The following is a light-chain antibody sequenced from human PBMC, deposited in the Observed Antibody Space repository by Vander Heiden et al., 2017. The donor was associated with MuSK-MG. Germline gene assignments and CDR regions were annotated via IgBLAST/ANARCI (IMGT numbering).Light chain of an antibody. CDR1: QSILHSANNQNY. V-gene: IGKV4-1*01. J-gene: IGKJ3*01. Sequence: DIVMTQSPDSLAVSLGERASINCRSSQSILHSANNQNYLAWYQQKPGQPPKLLLSWASARESGVPDRFSGSESGTDFTLTISSLQAEDVAVYYCQQYYSTPFSFGHGTKVDIK. CDR2: WAS. CDR3: QQYYSTPFS.